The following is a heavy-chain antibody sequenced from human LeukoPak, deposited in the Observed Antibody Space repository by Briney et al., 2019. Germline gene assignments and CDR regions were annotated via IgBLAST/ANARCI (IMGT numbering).Heavy chain of an antibody. V-gene: IGHV3-64D*06. CDR2: VSSNGGST. CDR3: VKDHAPYSSTDWFDP. D-gene: IGHD6-13*01. CDR1: GFTFSSYA. Sequence: GGSLRLSCSASGFTFSSYAMHWVRQAPGKGLEYVSAVSSNGGSTYYADSVKGRFTISRDNSKNTLYLQMSSLRAEDTAVYYCVKDHAPYSSTDWFDPWGQGTLVTVSS. J-gene: IGHJ5*02.